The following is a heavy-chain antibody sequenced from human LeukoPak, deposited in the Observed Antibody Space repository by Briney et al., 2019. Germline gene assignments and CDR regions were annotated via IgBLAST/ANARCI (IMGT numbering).Heavy chain of an antibody. V-gene: IGHV1-2*06. CDR3: AREVGYSSSYYGRFDP. CDR1: GYTFTGYY. Sequence: ASVKVSCKPSGYTFTGYYMHWVRQAPGQGLEWMGRVNPNNGVPNYAQKFQGRVTMTRDTAISTAYMELSSLRSDDTALYFCAREVGYSSSYYGRFDPWGQGTLVIVSS. J-gene: IGHJ5*02. CDR2: VNPNNGVP. D-gene: IGHD2-2*01.